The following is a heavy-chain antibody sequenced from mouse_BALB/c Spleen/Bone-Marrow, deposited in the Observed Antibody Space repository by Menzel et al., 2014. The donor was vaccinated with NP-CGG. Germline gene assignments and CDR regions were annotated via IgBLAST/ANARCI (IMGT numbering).Heavy chain of an antibody. CDR3: VRRNPYWYFDV. V-gene: IGHV10-1*02. CDR2: IRSKSNNYAT. CDR1: GFTFNTYA. J-gene: IGHJ1*01. Sequence: DVKLQESGGGLVQPKGSLKLSCAASGFTFNTYAMNWVRQAPGKGLEWVARIRSKSNNYATYYADSVKDRFTISRDDSQSTLYLQMNNLKTEDTAMYYCVRRNPYWYFDVWGAGTTVTVSS. D-gene: IGHD2-1*01.